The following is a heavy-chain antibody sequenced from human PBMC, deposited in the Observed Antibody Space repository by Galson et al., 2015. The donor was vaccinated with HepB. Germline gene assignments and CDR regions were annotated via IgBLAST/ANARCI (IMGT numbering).Heavy chain of an antibody. J-gene: IGHJ4*02. V-gene: IGHV1-18*04. CDR3: ARGPLFGYSSSWDDY. D-gene: IGHD6-13*01. CDR1: GYTFTSYG. CDR2: ISAYNGNA. Sequence: SCKASGYTFTSYGIGWVRQAPGQGLEWMGWISAYNGNANYAQKLQGRVTMTTDTSTSTAYMELRSLRSDDTAVYYCARGPLFGYSSSWDDYWGQGTLVTVSS.